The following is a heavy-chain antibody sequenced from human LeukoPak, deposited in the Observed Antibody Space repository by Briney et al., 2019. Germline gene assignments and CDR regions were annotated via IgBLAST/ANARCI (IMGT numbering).Heavy chain of an antibody. D-gene: IGHD3-22*01. CDR2: INHGGST. CDR1: GGSFSGYY. J-gene: IGHJ4*02. CDR3: ARGASSGYYYVRERGYYFDY. Sequence: SETLSLTCAVYGGSFSGYYWSWIRQPPGKGLEWIGEINHGGSTNYNPSLKSRVTISVDTSKNQFSLKMRSVTAADTAVYYCARGASSGYYYVRERGYYFDYWGQGTLVTVSS. V-gene: IGHV4-34*01.